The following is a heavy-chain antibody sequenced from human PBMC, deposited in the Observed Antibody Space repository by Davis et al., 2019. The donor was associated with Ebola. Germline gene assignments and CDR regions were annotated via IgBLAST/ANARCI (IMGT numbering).Heavy chain of an antibody. D-gene: IGHD3-16*01. CDR2: IKEDGSEK. Sequence: GESLKISCAGSGLTFSNYWMSWVRQAPGKGLEWVANIKEDGSEKYYVDSVKGRFTISRDNAKNSLYLEMNSLRAEDTAVDYCATWARAYYYYGMDVWGQGTTVTVSS. J-gene: IGHJ6*02. CDR3: ATWARAYYYYGMDV. CDR1: GLTFSNYW. V-gene: IGHV3-7*01.